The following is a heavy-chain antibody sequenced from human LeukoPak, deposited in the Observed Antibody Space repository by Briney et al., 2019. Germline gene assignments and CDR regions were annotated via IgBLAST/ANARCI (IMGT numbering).Heavy chain of an antibody. J-gene: IGHJ3*02. Sequence: GGSLRLSCAVSGFTFDDYAMHWVRQFQGKGLKWSSGINVSGGSTYCADSVKGRFTISRDNSKNTLYLQMNSLRAEDTAVYYCAKEAPYYDSSGYYLGAFDIWGQGTMVTVSS. V-gene: IGHV3-23*01. D-gene: IGHD3-22*01. CDR2: INVSGGST. CDR3: AKEAPYYDSSGYYLGAFDI. CDR1: GFTFDDYA.